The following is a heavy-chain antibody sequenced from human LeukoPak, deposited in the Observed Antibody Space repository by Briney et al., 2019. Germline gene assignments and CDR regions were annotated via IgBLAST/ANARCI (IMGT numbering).Heavy chain of an antibody. CDR1: GFTFSSHA. CDR3: AKNRGGSYYSGSDY. Sequence: GGSLRLSCAASGFTFSSHAMNWVRQAPGKGLEWVSAVRGSDAGTSYADSVKGRFTISRDNSKNTLYLQMNSLRAEDTAVYYCAKNRGGSYYSGSDYWGQGTLVTVSS. D-gene: IGHD1-26*01. CDR2: VRGSDAGT. J-gene: IGHJ4*02. V-gene: IGHV3-23*01.